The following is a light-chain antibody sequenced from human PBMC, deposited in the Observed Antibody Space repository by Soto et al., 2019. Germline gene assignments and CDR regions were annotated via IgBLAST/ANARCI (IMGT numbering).Light chain of an antibody. CDR3: QKYNSYPFT. J-gene: IGKJ3*01. CDR1: QGISNY. Sequence: DIQMTQSPSSLSASVGDRVAITCRASQGISNYLAWYQQKPGQVPKLLIYAASTLPSGVPSRFSGSGSGTDFTLTISSLQAEDVATYYCQKYNSYPFTFGPGTKVDIK. CDR2: AAS. V-gene: IGKV1-27*01.